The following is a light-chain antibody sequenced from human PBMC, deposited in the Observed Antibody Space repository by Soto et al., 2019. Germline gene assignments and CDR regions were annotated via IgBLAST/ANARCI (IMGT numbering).Light chain of an antibody. J-gene: IGKJ1*01. Sequence: ERVMAQSPATLSGSPGERASLSCRASQSVSSNLAWYQQKPGQAPRLFIYGASTRATAIPPRFSGSGSGTEFTLTISSLQSADFATYSCQQYNSYSHTIRQGTKV. CDR1: QSVSSN. CDR2: GAS. CDR3: QQYNSYSHT. V-gene: IGKV3-15*01.